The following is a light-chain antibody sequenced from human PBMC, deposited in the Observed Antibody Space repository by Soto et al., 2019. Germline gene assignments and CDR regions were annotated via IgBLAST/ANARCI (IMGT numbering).Light chain of an antibody. Sequence: EIVMTQSPATLSVSPGERAXXXXRASQSVSSDLAWYHQKPGQAPRLLIYSASTRATGIPARFSGSGSGTEFTLTINSLQSEDFAVYYCQQYNNWPRTFGQGTKVDIK. CDR2: SAS. CDR3: QQYNNWPRT. V-gene: IGKV3-15*01. CDR1: QSVSSD. J-gene: IGKJ1*01.